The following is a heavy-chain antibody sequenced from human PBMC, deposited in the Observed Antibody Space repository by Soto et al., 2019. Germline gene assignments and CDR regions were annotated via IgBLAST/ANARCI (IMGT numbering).Heavy chain of an antibody. V-gene: IGHV3-30*18. J-gene: IGHJ4*02. Sequence: SXRLSCAASGFTFSTEGMHWVRQAPGKGLEWVAMISYDGSSIFHADSVKGRFTVSRDNSKSILYLQMNSLRPEDTAVYYCAKTNPHFDRWGQGTLVTV. CDR2: ISYDGSSI. CDR3: AKTNPHFDR. CDR1: GFTFSTEG.